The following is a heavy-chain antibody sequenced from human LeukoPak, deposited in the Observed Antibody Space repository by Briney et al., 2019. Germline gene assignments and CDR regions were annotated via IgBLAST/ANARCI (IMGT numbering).Heavy chain of an antibody. V-gene: IGHV4-39*07. CDR1: GGSTSSSSYY. D-gene: IGHD2-8*01. Sequence: SETLSLTCTVSGGSTSSSSYYWGWIRQPPGKGLEWIASIYYSGSTYDNPSLKSRVTMSVDTSKNQFSLKLSSVTAADTAVYYCARDLVLGYCTNGVCSSYDYWGQGTLVTVSS. J-gene: IGHJ4*02. CDR3: ARDLVLGYCTNGVCSSYDY. CDR2: IYYSGST.